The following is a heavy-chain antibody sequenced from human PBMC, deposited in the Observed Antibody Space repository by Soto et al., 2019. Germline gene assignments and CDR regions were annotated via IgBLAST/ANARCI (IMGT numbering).Heavy chain of an antibody. CDR3: ARVASVISLDS. Sequence: PGGSLRLSCAASGFTFSRFALTWVRQAPGKGLEWVSSISAESTHIYYADSVKGRFTISRDNAEDSLYIHMNTLRADDTAVYYCARVASVISLDSWGQGTRVTVSS. D-gene: IGHD2-21*01. CDR1: GFTFSRFA. V-gene: IGHV3-21*01. CDR2: ISAESTHI. J-gene: IGHJ4*02.